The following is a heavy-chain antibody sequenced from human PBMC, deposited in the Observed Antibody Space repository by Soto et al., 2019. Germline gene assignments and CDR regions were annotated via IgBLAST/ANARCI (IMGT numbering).Heavy chain of an antibody. V-gene: IGHV4-39*01. CDR3: ARPGYSSSWYWFDP. J-gene: IGHJ5*02. D-gene: IGHD6-13*01. Sequence: SETLSLTCTVSGVSFRSSDYYWGWIRQPPNKGLEWIGSMHYSGSTFYNRSLKSRVTISVDTSKNQFSLKLTSVTAADTAVYYCARPGYSSSWYWFDPWGQGTLVTVSS. CDR1: GVSFRSSDYY. CDR2: MHYSGST.